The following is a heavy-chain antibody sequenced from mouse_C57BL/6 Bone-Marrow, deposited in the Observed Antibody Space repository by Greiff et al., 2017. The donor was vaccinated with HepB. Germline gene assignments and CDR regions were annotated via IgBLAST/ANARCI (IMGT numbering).Heavy chain of an antibody. CDR2: INTGGNYT. V-gene: IGHV5-6*01. CDR1: GFTFSTSG. J-gene: IGHJ2*01. D-gene: IGHD2-14*01. Sequence: EVQGVESGGDLVKPGGSLKLSCAASGFTFSTSGMSWVRQTPDKRLEWVATINTGGNYTYYPESVKGRFTISKDTAKNTLFLLMNSLKSENSAIYYCTRDRFDYYFDYWGQGTTLTVSS. CDR3: TRDRFDYYFDY.